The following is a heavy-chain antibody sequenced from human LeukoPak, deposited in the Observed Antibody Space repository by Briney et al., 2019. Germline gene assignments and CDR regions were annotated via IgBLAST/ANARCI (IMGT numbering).Heavy chain of an antibody. J-gene: IGHJ4*02. Sequence: PGGSLRLSCAASGFTFSSYAMSWVCQAPGKGLEWVSAISGSGGSTYYADSVKGRFTISRDNSKNTLYLQMNSLRAEDTAVYYCAKTILRIAAREYYFDYWGQGTLVTVSS. CDR1: GFTFSSYA. CDR3: AKTILRIAAREYYFDY. V-gene: IGHV3-23*01. CDR2: ISGSGGST. D-gene: IGHD6-6*01.